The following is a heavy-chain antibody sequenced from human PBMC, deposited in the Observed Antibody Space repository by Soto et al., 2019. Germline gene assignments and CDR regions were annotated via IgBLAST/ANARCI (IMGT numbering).Heavy chain of an antibody. CDR3: ARVHYYDSSGAPDAFDI. D-gene: IGHD3-22*01. J-gene: IGHJ3*02. CDR1: GYTFTSYA. V-gene: IGHV1-3*01. Sequence: ASVKVSCTASGYTFTSYAMHCVRQAPGQRLEWMGWINAGNGNTKYSQKFQGRVTITRDTSASTAYMELSSLRSEDTAVYYCARVHYYDSSGAPDAFDIWGQGTMVTVS. CDR2: INAGNGNT.